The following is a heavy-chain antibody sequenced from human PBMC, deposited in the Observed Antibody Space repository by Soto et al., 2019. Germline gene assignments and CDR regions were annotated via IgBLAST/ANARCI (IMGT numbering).Heavy chain of an antibody. V-gene: IGHV3-23*01. D-gene: IGHD3-10*01. J-gene: IGHJ4*02. CDR2: ISASGGST. CDR1: GFTFSTFA. Sequence: GGSLRLSCAASGFTFSTFAMSWVRQAPGRGLEWVSAISASGGSTYYADSVKGRFTISRDNSKNTLYLQMSSLRAEDTALYYCAKAMVRGIREFDYWGQGTLVTVSS. CDR3: AKAMVRGIREFDY.